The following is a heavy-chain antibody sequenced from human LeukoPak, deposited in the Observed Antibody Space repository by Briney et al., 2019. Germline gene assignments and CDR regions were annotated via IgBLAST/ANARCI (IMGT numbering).Heavy chain of an antibody. CDR3: ARDQSAVAGTSDY. Sequence: WASVKVSCKASGYTFTGYYMHWVRQAPGQGLEWMGWINPNSGGTNYAQKFQGRVTMTRDTSISTAYMELSRLRSDDTAVYYCARDQSAVAGTSDYWGQGTLVTVSS. CDR2: INPNSGGT. D-gene: IGHD6-19*01. V-gene: IGHV1-2*02. CDR1: GYTFTGYY. J-gene: IGHJ4*02.